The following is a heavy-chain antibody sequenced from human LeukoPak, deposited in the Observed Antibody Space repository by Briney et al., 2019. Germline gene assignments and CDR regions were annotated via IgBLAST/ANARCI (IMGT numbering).Heavy chain of an antibody. CDR3: ARERVGYCTNGVCSKGYYFDY. CDR2: INHSGST. Sequence: SETLSLTCAVYGGSFSGYYWSWIRQPPGKGLEWIGEINHSGSTNYNPSLKSRVTISVDTSKNQFSLKLSSVTAADTAVYYCARERVGYCTNGVCSKGYYFDYWGQGTLVTVSS. V-gene: IGHV4-34*01. CDR1: GGSFSGYY. D-gene: IGHD2-8*01. J-gene: IGHJ4*02.